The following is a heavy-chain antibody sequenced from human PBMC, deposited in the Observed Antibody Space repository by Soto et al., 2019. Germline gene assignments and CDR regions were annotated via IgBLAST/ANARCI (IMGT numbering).Heavy chain of an antibody. J-gene: IGHJ4*02. Sequence: QVQLEQSGAEVKKPGSSVKVSCKASGGTFSSYAISWVRQAPGQGLEWMGGIIPIFGTANYAQKFQGRVTITADKSTSTAYMELSSLRSEDTAVYYCARAPPEGYCSGGSCPTYYFDYWGQGTLVTVSS. V-gene: IGHV1-69*06. CDR1: GGTFSSYA. D-gene: IGHD2-15*01. CDR3: ARAPPEGYCSGGSCPTYYFDY. CDR2: IIPIFGTA.